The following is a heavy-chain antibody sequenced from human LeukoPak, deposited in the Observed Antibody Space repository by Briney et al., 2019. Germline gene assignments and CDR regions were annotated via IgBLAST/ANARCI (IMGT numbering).Heavy chain of an antibody. CDR2: INHSGST. J-gene: IGHJ5*02. D-gene: IGHD6-6*01. Sequence: SETLSLTCAVYGGSFSGYYWSWIRQPPGKGLEWIGEINHSGSTNYNPSLKSRVTISVDTSKNQFSLKLSSVTAADTAVYYCAKALWGAARQNWFDPWGQGALVTVSS. V-gene: IGHV4-34*01. CDR1: GGSFSGYY. CDR3: AKALWGAARQNWFDP.